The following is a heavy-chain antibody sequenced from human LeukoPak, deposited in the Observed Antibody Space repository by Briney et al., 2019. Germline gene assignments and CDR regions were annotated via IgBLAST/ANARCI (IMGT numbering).Heavy chain of an antibody. Sequence: GGSLRLSCAASGFILSHYAMGWVRQAPGKGLEWISAINDRGDYTYYADSVKGRFTTSRDDSKNTLYLLLNSLGAEDTAVYFCAKVASYSRSEYGSGSFDSWGQGTLVTVSS. CDR1: GFILSHYA. J-gene: IGHJ4*02. V-gene: IGHV3-23*01. CDR3: AKVASYSRSEYGSGSFDS. CDR2: INDRGDYT. D-gene: IGHD3-10*01.